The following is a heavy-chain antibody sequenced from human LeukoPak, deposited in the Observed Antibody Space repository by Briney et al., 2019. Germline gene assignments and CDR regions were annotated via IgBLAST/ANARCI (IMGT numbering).Heavy chain of an antibody. CDR3: ARARTEAYYDFWSGYYYFDY. Sequence: GGSLRLSCEASGFNFGDFAMSWVRQAPGKGLEWVSGLMWNGRSTGYADSVKGRFTTFRDNAKNSLYLQMNSLRAEDTAFYYCARARTEAYYDFWSGYYYFDYWGQGALVTVSS. CDR1: GFNFGDFA. J-gene: IGHJ4*02. CDR2: LMWNGRST. D-gene: IGHD3-3*01. V-gene: IGHV3-20*04.